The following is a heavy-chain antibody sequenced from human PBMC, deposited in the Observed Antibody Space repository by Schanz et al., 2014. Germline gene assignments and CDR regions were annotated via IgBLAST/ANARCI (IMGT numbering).Heavy chain of an antibody. V-gene: IGHV3-66*01. CDR2: IYKSGSA. CDR1: GFTFSIYG. J-gene: IGHJ3*01. CDR3: ARGREVVAKIFDV. D-gene: IGHD3-22*01. Sequence: EVQLVESGGGLVQPGGSLRLSCAASGFTFSIYGMSWVRQAPGKGLEWVSLIYKSGSAFYADSVKGRLTISRDNAKNSLYLQMNSLRAEDTGVYYCARGREVVAKIFDVWGQGTMVTVSS.